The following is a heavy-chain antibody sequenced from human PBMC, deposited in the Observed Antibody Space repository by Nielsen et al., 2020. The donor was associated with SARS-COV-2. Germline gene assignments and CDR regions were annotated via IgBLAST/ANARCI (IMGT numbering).Heavy chain of an antibody. CDR2: INPSGGST. J-gene: IGHJ4*02. D-gene: IGHD6-13*01. Sequence: WVRQAPGQGLEWMGIINPSGGSTSYAQKFQGRVTMTRDTSTSTVYMELSSLRSEDTAVYYCARGIAAAALSYWGQGTLVTVSS. V-gene: IGHV1-46*01. CDR3: ARGIAAAALSY.